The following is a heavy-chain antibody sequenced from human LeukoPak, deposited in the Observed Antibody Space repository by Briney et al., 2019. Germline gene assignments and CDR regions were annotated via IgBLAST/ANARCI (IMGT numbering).Heavy chain of an antibody. D-gene: IGHD6-13*01. CDR1: GFTFRDNG. CDR3: AKPGMAYAFDM. CDR2: IRYDGSHQ. J-gene: IGHJ3*02. Sequence: GGSLRLSCAASGFTFRDNGMHWVRQAPGKGLEWVAFIRYDGSHQYSIDSVEGRFTISRDNSKNTLYLQMHSLRAEDTAVYYCAKPGMAYAFDMWGQGTMVTVSS. V-gene: IGHV3-30*02.